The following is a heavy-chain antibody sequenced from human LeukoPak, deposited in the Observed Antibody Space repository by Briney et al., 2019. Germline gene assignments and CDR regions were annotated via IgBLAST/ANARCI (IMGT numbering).Heavy chain of an antibody. CDR1: RFTFSNAW. CDR2: VKSKTNGGTT. Sequence: GGSLRLSCAASRFTFSNAWMSWVRQAPGKGLEWVGRVKSKTNGGTTGYAAPVKGRFTISRDDSKNTYLQMNSLKSEDTAVYYCTAGIGHSDFDYWGQGTLVTVSP. CDR3: TAGIGHSDFDY. V-gene: IGHV3-15*01. J-gene: IGHJ4*02. D-gene: IGHD6-13*01.